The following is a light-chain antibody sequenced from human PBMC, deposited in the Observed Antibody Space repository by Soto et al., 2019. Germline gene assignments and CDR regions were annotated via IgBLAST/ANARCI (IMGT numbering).Light chain of an antibody. CDR3: QQSKT. V-gene: IGKV3-15*01. Sequence: EIVMTQSPATLSVSPGERATLSCRASQSVSSNLAWYQQKPGQAPRLLIYGASTRATGIPARFSGSGSGTEFTLTISSLQSEDFAVYYCQQSKTLGQGTKVDIK. CDR2: GAS. J-gene: IGKJ1*01. CDR1: QSVSSN.